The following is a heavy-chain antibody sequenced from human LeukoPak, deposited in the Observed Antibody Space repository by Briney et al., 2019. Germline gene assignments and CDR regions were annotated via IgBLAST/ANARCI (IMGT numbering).Heavy chain of an antibody. J-gene: IGHJ5*02. CDR2: ISGSGGSP. Sequence: PGGSLRLSCAASGFTFSSYAMSWVRQAPGEGVEWVSAISGSGGSPYYADSVKGRFTISRDNSKNTLYLQMNSLRAEGTAVYYFAKGGQWLAYNWFDPWGQGTLVTVSS. CDR1: GFTFSSYA. CDR3: AKGGQWLAYNWFDP. D-gene: IGHD6-19*01. V-gene: IGHV3-23*01.